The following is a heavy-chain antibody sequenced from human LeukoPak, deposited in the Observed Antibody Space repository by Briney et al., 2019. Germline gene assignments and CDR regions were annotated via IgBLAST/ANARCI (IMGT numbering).Heavy chain of an antibody. CDR3: ARRRRIVGATPGAFDI. D-gene: IGHD1-26*01. J-gene: IGHJ3*02. Sequence: SETRSFTCAAYGGSFSGYYWSWIRQPPGKGLEGIGEINHSGSTNYNPSLKSRVTISVDTSKNQSSLKLSSVTAADTAVYYCARRRRIVGATPGAFDIWGHGTMVTVSS. CDR2: INHSGST. V-gene: IGHV4-34*01. CDR1: GGSFSGYY.